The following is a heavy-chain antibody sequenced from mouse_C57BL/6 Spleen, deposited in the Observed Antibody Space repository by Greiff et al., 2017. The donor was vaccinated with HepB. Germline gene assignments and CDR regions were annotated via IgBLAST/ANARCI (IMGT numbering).Heavy chain of an antibody. J-gene: IGHJ2*01. CDR3: ARYRGYYDYDGTYFDY. D-gene: IGHD2-4*01. V-gene: IGHV7-3*01. Sequence: EVQLVESGGGLVQPGGSLSLSCAASGFTFTDYYMSWVRPPPGKALEWLGFIRNKANGYTTEYSASVKGRFTISRDNSQSILYLQMNALRAEDSATYYCARYRGYYDYDGTYFDYWGQGTTLTVSS. CDR1: GFTFTDYY. CDR2: IRNKANGYTT.